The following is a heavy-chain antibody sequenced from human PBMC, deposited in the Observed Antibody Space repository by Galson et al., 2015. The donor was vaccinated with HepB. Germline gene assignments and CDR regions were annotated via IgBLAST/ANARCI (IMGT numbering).Heavy chain of an antibody. Sequence: SLRLSCAASGFTFSSHGMSWVRQAPGKGLEWVSGISGSGGRTYYADSVKGRFTISRDNSKNTLYVQMDSLRAEDTAVYYCAKDHIRGFDYWGQGTLVTVSS. CDR1: GFTFSSHG. J-gene: IGHJ4*02. CDR3: AKDHIRGFDY. D-gene: IGHD2-21*01. CDR2: ISGSGGRT. V-gene: IGHV3-23*01.